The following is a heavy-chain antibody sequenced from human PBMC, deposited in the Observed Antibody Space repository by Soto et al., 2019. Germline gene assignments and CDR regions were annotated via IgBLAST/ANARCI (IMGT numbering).Heavy chain of an antibody. V-gene: IGHV3-33*01. CDR2: IWYDGSNK. CDR1: GFTFSSYG. Sequence: QVQLVESGGGVVQPGRSLRLSCAASGFTFSSYGMHWVRQAPGKGLEWVAVIWYDGSNKYYADSVKGRFTISRDNSKNTLYLQMNSLRAEDTAVYYCASMDTKDYFFLWGQGTMVTVSS. D-gene: IGHD4-17*01. J-gene: IGHJ3*01. CDR3: ASMDTKDYFFL.